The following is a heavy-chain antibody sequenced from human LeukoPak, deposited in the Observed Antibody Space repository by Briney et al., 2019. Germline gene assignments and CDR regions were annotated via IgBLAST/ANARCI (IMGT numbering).Heavy chain of an antibody. J-gene: IGHJ4*02. D-gene: IGHD3-10*01. CDR1: GFSLSSYS. V-gene: IGHV3-48*01. CDR2: TSASTSAI. Sequence: GGSLRLSCAASGFSLSSYSMNWVRQAPGKGPEWVSYTSASTSAIYYVDSVKGRFTISRDNAKNSLYLQMNSLRAEDTAVYYCARRAGPEAFYFDTWGQGTLVTVSS. CDR3: ARRAGPEAFYFDT.